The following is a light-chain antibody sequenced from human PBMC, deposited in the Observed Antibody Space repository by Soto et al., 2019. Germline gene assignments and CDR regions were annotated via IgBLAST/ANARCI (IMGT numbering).Light chain of an antibody. CDR3: QQYGNYAT. J-gene: IGKJ1*01. CDR2: RAS. Sequence: DIQMTQSPSTLSASVGDRVTITCRASQSINNWLAWYQQKPGEAPKLLMYRASNLADGVPSRFSGSGSGTEYTLTVSSLQPDDFASYYCQQYGNYATFGQGTRVEIK. CDR1: QSINNW. V-gene: IGKV1-5*03.